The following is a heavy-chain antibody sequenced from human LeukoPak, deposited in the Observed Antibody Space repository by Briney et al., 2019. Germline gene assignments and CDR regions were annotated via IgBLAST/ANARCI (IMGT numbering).Heavy chain of an antibody. Sequence: GGSLRLSCTASGFTFSIYGMTWVRQAPGKGLEWVSGISGSGGSTYYADSVKGRFTISRDNSKNTLYLRMNSLRAEDTAVYYCAKGRGTFDNWGQGTLVTVSS. J-gene: IGHJ4*02. V-gene: IGHV3-23*01. CDR3: AKGRGTFDN. CDR2: ISGSGGST. D-gene: IGHD1-1*01. CDR1: GFTFSIYG.